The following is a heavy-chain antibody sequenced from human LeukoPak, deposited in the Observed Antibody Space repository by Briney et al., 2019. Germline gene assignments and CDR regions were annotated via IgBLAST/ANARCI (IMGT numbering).Heavy chain of an antibody. CDR3: ARDQGSYYGVDV. Sequence: TSETLSLTCTVSGGSISTYYWSWIRQPAGKGLEWIGRMYTSGTTKYNPSLKSRVTMSVDTSNNQFSLKVSSVTAADTAVYYCARDQGSYYGVDVWGQGTTVTVSS. CDR1: GGSISTYY. CDR2: MYTSGTT. J-gene: IGHJ6*02. V-gene: IGHV4-4*07.